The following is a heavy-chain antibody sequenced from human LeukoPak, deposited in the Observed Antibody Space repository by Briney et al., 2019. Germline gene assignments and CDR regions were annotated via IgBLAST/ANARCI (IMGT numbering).Heavy chain of an antibody. CDR3: GSRRTAMFGVIKGPIDY. CDR1: GGSFSGYY. D-gene: IGHD3-3*01. CDR2: INHSGST. Sequence: SETLSLTCAVYGGSFSGYYWSWIRQPPGKGLEWIGEINHSGSTNYNPSLKSRVTISFDTSKNQFSLKLTSVTAADTAVYYCGSRRTAMFGVIKGPIDYWGQGTLVTVSS. V-gene: IGHV4-34*01. J-gene: IGHJ4*02.